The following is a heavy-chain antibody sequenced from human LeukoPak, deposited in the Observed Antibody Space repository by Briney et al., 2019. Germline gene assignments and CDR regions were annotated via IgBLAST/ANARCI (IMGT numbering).Heavy chain of an antibody. D-gene: IGHD1-14*01. CDR1: GFTFSSYG. CDR2: ISSSSSTI. J-gene: IGHJ4*02. Sequence: PGGSLRLSCAASGFTFSSYGMHWVRQAPGKGLEWVSYISSSSSTIYYADSVKGRFSISRDNSESTLYLQMNSLRAEDTAVYYCAKATGYLLWGQGTLVTVSS. V-gene: IGHV3-48*01. CDR3: AKATGYLL.